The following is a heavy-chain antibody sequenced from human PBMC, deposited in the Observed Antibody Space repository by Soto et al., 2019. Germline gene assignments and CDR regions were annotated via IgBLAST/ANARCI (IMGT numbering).Heavy chain of an antibody. V-gene: IGHV3-33*01. CDR3: VRGNPYRGAAGWGGGFDY. J-gene: IGHJ4*02. CDR1: GFTFSDSG. Sequence: QVQLVESGGGVVQPGGSLRLSCATSGFTFSDSGMHWVRQAPGKGLEWVAVIWSDGSDKSYADSVEGRFTISRDNSKNTLYFQKKSLGGGGTGVYFCVRGNPYRGAAGWGGGFDYWGQGTLVTVSS. CDR2: IWSDGSDK. D-gene: IGHD5-12*01.